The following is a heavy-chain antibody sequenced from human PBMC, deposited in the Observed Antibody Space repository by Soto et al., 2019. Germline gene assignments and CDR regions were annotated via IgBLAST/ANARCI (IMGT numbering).Heavy chain of an antibody. J-gene: IGHJ3*02. CDR1: GGSISSGGYS. CDR3: ASAHGSGWGAFDI. D-gene: IGHD3-10*01. CDR2: IYHSGST. V-gene: IGHV4-30-2*01. Sequence: QLQLQESGSGLVKPSQTLSLTCAVSGGSISSGGYSWSWIRQPPGKGREWIGYIYHSGSTYYNPSLKSRVTISVDRSTNQFSLKLSSVTAADTAVYYCASAHGSGWGAFDIWGQGTMVTVSS.